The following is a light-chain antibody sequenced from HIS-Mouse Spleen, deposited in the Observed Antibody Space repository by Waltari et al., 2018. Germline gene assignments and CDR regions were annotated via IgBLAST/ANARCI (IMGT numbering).Light chain of an antibody. Sequence: DIQMTQSPSTLSASVGDRVTITCRASQSISSWLAWYQQKPGKDPKLLIYKASSLESGVTSRFSGSGSGTEFTLTIRSLQPDDFATYYCQQYNSYSWTFGQGTKVEIK. J-gene: IGKJ1*01. CDR3: QQYNSYSWT. CDR1: QSISSW. V-gene: IGKV1-5*03. CDR2: KAS.